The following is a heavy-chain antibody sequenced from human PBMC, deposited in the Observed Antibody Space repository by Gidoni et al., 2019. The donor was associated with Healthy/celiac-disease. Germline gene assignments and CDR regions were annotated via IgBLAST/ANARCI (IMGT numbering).Heavy chain of an antibody. CDR1: GFTFSSYA. CDR3: AKRGHKQLGRFVD. CDR2: ISGSGVST. V-gene: IGHV3-23*01. J-gene: IGHJ4*02. Sequence: EVQLLESGGGLVQPGGSLRLSCAASGFTFSSYAMSWVRQAPGKGLGWVSAISGSGVSTYYAASVKGRFTISRDNSKNTLYLQMNSLRAEDTAVYYCAKRGHKQLGRFVDWGQGTLVTVSS. D-gene: IGHD6-6*01.